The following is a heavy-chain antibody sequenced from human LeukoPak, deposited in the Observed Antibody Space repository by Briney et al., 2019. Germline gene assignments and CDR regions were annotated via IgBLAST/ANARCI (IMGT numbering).Heavy chain of an antibody. V-gene: IGHV3-43*02. D-gene: IGHD2-15*01. Sequence: GGSLKLSCAASGFTFNEYAMHWVRQVPGKGLEWVSLINSDGRTAYYADSVQGRFTISRDNNKKSLFLQMDSLRTEDTALYYCAKALHSWELLPVFDYWGHGTLVTVSS. CDR3: AKALHSWELLPVFDY. CDR1: GFTFNEYA. CDR2: INSDGRTA. J-gene: IGHJ5*01.